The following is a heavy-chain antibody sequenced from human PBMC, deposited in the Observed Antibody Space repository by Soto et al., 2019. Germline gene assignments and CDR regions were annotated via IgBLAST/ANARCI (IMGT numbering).Heavy chain of an antibody. D-gene: IGHD3-3*01. CDR1: GFTLSSQA. V-gene: IGHV3-15*02. J-gene: IGHJ4*02. CDR3: TRTYYDFWSGYAD. Sequence: EVQLLESGGALVQPGGSLRLSCAASGFTLSSQAMTWARQAPGKGLEWVGRIKSKTDGGTTDYAAPVKGRFTISRDDSKNTLYLQMNSLKTEDTAVYYCTRTYYDFWSGYADWGQGTLVTVSS. CDR2: IKSKTDGGTT.